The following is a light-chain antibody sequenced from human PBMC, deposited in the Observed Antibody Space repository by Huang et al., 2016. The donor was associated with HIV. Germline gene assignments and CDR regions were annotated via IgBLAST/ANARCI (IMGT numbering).Light chain of an antibody. CDR2: GAS. Sequence: DIVLTQSPGTLSLSPGERATLSCRASQSVSSTYFAWYQQKPGQAPRLLIYGASSWATSIPDRFSGSGSWTDFTLTISRLVPEDFAVYYCQQYGSSLPLTFGGGTKVEIK. V-gene: IGKV3-20*01. CDR1: QSVSSTY. CDR3: QQYGSSLPLT. J-gene: IGKJ4*01.